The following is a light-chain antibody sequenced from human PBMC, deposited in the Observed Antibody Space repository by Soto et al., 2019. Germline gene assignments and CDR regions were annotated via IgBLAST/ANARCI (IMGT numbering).Light chain of an antibody. CDR1: QSVRSSY. Sequence: EIVLTQSPGTLYLSPGERATLSCRASQSVRSSYLAWYQQKPGQAPRLLIYGASSRATGIPDRFSCSGSGTDFTLTISRLEPEDCAVYYCQQYGSSPPFTFGPGTKVDI. CDR2: GAS. CDR3: QQYGSSPPFT. J-gene: IGKJ3*01. V-gene: IGKV3-20*01.